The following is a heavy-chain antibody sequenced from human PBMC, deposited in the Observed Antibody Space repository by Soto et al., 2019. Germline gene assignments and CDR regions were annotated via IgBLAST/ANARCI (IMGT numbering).Heavy chain of an antibody. V-gene: IGHV3-7*01. D-gene: IGHD3-9*01. CDR3: ARLIDLRYFASFGGGDYYFDY. J-gene: IGHJ4*02. CDR1: GFPFSNYC. CDR2: IKAGGSEK. Sequence: PGGSLRLSRKGSGFPFSNYCMSWVRQAPGKGLEWVASIKAGGSEKYFMDSTKGRITISRDNAMNSLSLQMNGLRAEDTAVYYCARLIDLRYFASFGGGDYYFDYWAQGTPVTVSS.